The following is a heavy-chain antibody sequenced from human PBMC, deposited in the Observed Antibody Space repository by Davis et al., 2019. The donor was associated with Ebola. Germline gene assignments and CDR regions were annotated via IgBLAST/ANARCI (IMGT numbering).Heavy chain of an antibody. CDR2: IKSKTDGGTT. D-gene: IGHD2-8*01. J-gene: IGHJ4*02. CDR3: TTHIVLMVYAIY. V-gene: IGHV3-15*01. Sequence: GGSLRLSCVASGFTFSNAWMSWVRQAPGKGLEWVGRIKSKTDGGTTDYAAPVKGRFTISRDDSKNTLYLQMNSLKTEDTAVYYCTTHIVLMVYAIYWGQGTLVTVSS. CDR1: GFTFSNAW.